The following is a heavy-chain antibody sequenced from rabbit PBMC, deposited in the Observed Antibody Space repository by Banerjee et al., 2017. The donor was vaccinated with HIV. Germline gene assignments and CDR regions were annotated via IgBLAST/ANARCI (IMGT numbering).Heavy chain of an antibody. CDR2: IYSSSSST. D-gene: IGHD6-1*01. CDR3: ARGAVYGNYGYDL. Sequence: QLEESGGGLVKPGGTLTLTCKASGFSFSSNYYICWVRQAPGKGLELIACIYSSSSSTWYASWVNGRCTISSSTSLNTVTLQMTSLTAADTATYFCARGAVYGNYGYDLWGQGTLVTVS. CDR1: GFSFSSNYY. V-gene: IGHV1S43*01. J-gene: IGHJ4*01.